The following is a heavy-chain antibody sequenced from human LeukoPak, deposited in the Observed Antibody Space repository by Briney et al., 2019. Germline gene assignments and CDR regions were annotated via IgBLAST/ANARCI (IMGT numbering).Heavy chain of an antibody. CDR2: ISGSGGST. CDR3: AKEPSYYYGMDV. J-gene: IGHJ6*02. Sequence: GGSLRLSCAASGFTFSSYAMSWVRQAPGKGLEWVSAISGSGGSTYYADSVKGWFTISRDNSKNTLYLQMNGLRAEDTAVYYCAKEPSYYYGMDVWGLGTTVTVSS. V-gene: IGHV3-23*01. CDR1: GFTFSSYA.